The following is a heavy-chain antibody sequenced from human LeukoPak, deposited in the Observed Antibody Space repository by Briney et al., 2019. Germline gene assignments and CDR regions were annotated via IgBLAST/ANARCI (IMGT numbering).Heavy chain of an antibody. J-gene: IGHJ4*02. Sequence: ASVKVSCKVSGYTFTDYYMHWVQQAPGKGLEWMGLVDPEDGETIYAEKFQGRVTITADTSTDTAYMELSSLRSEDTAVCYCATGVGATPFDYWGQGTLVTVSS. V-gene: IGHV1-69-2*01. D-gene: IGHD1-26*01. CDR1: GYTFTDYY. CDR2: VDPEDGET. CDR3: ATGVGATPFDY.